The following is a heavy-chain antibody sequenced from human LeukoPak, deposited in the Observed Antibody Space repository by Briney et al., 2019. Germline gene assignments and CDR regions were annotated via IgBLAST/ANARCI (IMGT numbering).Heavy chain of an antibody. J-gene: IGHJ4*02. CDR1: GGSISSSSYY. CDR2: IYYSGTT. V-gene: IGHV4-39*07. Sequence: PSETLSLTCTVSGGSISSSSYYWGWIRQPPGKGLGWIGSIYYSGTTYYNPSLKSRVTISVDTSKNQFSLKLSSVTAADTAVYYCARDMLGVVAAAIDYWGQGTLVTVSS. D-gene: IGHD2-15*01. CDR3: ARDMLGVVAAAIDY.